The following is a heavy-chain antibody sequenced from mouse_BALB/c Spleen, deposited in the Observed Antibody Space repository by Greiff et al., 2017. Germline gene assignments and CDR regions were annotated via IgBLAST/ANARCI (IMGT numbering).Heavy chain of an antibody. J-gene: IGHJ4*01. CDR1: GYTFSSYW. CDR2: ILPGSGST. D-gene: IGHD1-1*01. V-gene: IGHV1-9*01. CDR3: ARSEGYYGSRGAMDY. Sequence: QVQLKQSGAELMKPGASVKISCKATGYTFSSYWIEWVKQRPGHGLEWIGEILPGSGSTNYNEKFKGKATFTADTSSNTAYMQLSSLTSEDSAVYYCARSEGYYGSRGAMDYWGQGTSVTVSS.